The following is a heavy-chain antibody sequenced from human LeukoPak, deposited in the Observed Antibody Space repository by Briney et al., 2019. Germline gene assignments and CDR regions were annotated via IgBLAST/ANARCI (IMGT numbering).Heavy chain of an antibody. Sequence: PGGSLRLSCAASGFTVNNNHMSWVRQAPGKGLEWVSLIQSGGSKHYADSVKGRFTISRDNSKNTLYLQMNSLRAEDTAVYYCARDRGDSSGWPIIDYWGQGTLVTVSS. D-gene: IGHD6-19*01. CDR3: ARDRGDSSGWPIIDY. J-gene: IGHJ4*02. V-gene: IGHV3-66*01. CDR1: GFTVNNNH. CDR2: IQSGGSK.